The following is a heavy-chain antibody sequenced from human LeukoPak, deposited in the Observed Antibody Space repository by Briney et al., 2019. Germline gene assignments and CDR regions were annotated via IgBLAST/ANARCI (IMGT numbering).Heavy chain of an antibody. J-gene: IGHJ5*02. V-gene: IGHV4-59*08. CDR2: IYSSGST. CDR3: ARQAGSSWYSVNWFDP. CDR1: GGSISSHY. Sequence: SETLSLTCTVSGGSISSHYWSWLRQPPGKGLEWIGYIYSSGSTNYNPSLKSRVAISVDTSKNQFSLKLSSVTAADTAVYYCARQAGSSWYSVNWFDPWGQGTLVTVSS. D-gene: IGHD6-13*01.